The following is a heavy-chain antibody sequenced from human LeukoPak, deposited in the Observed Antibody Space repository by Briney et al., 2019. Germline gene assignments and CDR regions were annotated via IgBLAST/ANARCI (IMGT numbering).Heavy chain of an antibody. CDR1: GFTFSSYA. CDR3: VKGPKVSVATNYFDH. V-gene: IGHV3-23*01. D-gene: IGHD2-2*01. Sequence: GGSLRLSCAASGFTFSSYAMSWVRQAPGKGLEWVSVISGSGGNTYYADSVKGRFTISRDNSENTLHLQMSSLRAEDTAVYYCVKGPKVSVATNYFDHWGQGTLVTVSS. CDR2: ISGSGGNT. J-gene: IGHJ4*02.